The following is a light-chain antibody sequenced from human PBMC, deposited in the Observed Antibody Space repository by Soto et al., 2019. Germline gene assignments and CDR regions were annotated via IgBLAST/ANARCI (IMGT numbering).Light chain of an antibody. Sequence: AIRMTQSPSSFSASTGDRVTITCRASQGIISHLAWYQQKPGKAPKLLIYAASTLQRGVPSRFRGSGSGTHFTLTISSLQSEDFATYYCQQYYSYPWTFGQGTKVEIK. CDR1: QGIISH. CDR2: AAS. V-gene: IGKV1-8*01. J-gene: IGKJ1*01. CDR3: QQYYSYPWT.